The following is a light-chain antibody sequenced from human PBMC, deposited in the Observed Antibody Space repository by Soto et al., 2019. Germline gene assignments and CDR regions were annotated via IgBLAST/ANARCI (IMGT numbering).Light chain of an antibody. V-gene: IGLV2-14*03. CDR1: SSDVDTYIY. J-gene: IGLJ1*01. CDR2: DVT. CDR3: SSYTSSSAGV. Sequence: QSVLTQPASVSGSPGQSITISCTGTSSDVDTYIYISWYQQHPGKAPKLIIYDVTNRPPGVSNRFSGSKSGNTASLTISGLQTEDEADYYCSSYTSSSAGVFGTGTKLTVL.